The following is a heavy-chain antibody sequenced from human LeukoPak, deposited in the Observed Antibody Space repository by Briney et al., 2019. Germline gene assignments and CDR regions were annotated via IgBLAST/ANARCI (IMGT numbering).Heavy chain of an antibody. V-gene: IGHV1-2*02. J-gene: IGHJ4*02. Sequence: ASVKVSFKASAYTFTGYYMHWVRQAPGQGLEWMGWSNPDSGGRNYAQKFKGRVTMTRDTTISTDYMEVSRLRTDDTAVYYCARVGDYGTGSYCRGCIDSWRQGTPVAVSP. D-gene: IGHD3-10*01. CDR1: AYTFTGYY. CDR2: SNPDSGGR. CDR3: ARVGDYGTGSYCRGCIDS.